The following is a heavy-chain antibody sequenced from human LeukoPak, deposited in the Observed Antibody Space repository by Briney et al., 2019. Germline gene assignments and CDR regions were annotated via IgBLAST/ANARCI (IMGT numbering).Heavy chain of an antibody. V-gene: IGHV3-74*01. CDR1: GFTFSPYW. CDR2: ITSDGSST. Sequence: GGSLRLSCAASGFTFSPYWMHWVRQAPGKGLVWVARITSDGSSTAYADSVKGRLTISRDNTKNTLYLHMNNLRAEDTAVYYCARARCSRTSCNTESDYWGQGTLVTVSS. CDR3: ARARCSRTSCNTESDY. D-gene: IGHD2-2*01. J-gene: IGHJ4*02.